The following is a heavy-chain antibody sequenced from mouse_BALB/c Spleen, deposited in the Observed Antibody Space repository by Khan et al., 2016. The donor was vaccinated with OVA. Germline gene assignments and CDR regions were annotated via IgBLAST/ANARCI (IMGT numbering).Heavy chain of an antibody. CDR1: GFNIKDTY. CDR3: ARDYWDVFAY. V-gene: IGHV14-3*02. CDR2: IDPANGYT. D-gene: IGHD4-1*01. Sequence: VQLKESGAELVKPGASVKLSCTASGFNIKDTYMNWVKQRPEQSLEWIGRIDPANGYTKYDPKFQGKATITADTSSNTAYLQLSSLTSEDTAVYYCARDYWDVFAYWGQGTLVTVSA. J-gene: IGHJ3*01.